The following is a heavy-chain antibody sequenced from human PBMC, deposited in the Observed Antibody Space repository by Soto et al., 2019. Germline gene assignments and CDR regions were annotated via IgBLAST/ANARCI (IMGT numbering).Heavy chain of an antibody. D-gene: IGHD3-3*01. J-gene: IGHJ5*02. Sequence: SETLSLTCTVSGGSVSSGSYYWSWIRQPPGKGPEWIGYIYYSGSTNYNPSLKSRVTISVDTSKNQFSLKLSSVTAADTAVYYCASSLRSRWFDPWGQGTLVTVSS. V-gene: IGHV4-61*01. CDR3: ASSLRSRWFDP. CDR2: IYYSGST. CDR1: GGSVSSGSYY.